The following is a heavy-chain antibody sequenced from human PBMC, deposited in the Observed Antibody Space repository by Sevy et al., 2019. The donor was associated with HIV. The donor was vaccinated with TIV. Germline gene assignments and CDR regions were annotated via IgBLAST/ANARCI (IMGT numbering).Heavy chain of an antibody. D-gene: IGHD5-18*01. V-gene: IGHV4-31*03. J-gene: IGHJ6*02. Sequence: SETLSLTCTVSGGSISSDNYYWTWIRQHPGKGLEWIGYIYYSGNTYYNPSLKSRVSISIDKSKNQFSLRLSSVTAADPARYYCARDHGYSHGWFPYYYFYGMDVWGQGTPLTVSS. CDR2: IYYSGNT. CDR1: GGSISSDNYY. CDR3: ARDHGYSHGWFPYYYFYGMDV.